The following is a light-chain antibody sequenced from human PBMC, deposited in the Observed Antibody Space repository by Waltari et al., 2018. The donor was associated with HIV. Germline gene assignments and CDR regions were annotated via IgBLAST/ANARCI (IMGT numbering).Light chain of an antibody. CDR2: GAS. CDR3: QQYYNTPPT. V-gene: IGKV4-1*01. CDR1: QSVSFSFGPDTKNY. Sequence: DIVMTQFPDSLNVSLGARATINCKHSQSVSFSFGPDTKNYVAWYQQKPGQPPRLLSYGASTRESGVPDRFSGSGSGTDFTLTLSSLQAEDVAIYYCQQYYNTPPTFGQGTRVEI. J-gene: IGKJ2*01.